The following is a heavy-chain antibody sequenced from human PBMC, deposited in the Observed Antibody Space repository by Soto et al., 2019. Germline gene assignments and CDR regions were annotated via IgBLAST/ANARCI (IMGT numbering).Heavy chain of an antibody. Sequence: QVQLVESGGGVVQPGRSLRLSCAASGFTFSSYAMHWVRQAPGKGLEWVAVISHDGSNKYYADSVKGRFTISRDNSKNTLYLQMNSLRAEDTAVYYCATPYSSSPFGQSSYFDYWGQGTLVTVSS. V-gene: IGHV3-30-3*01. CDR3: ATPYSSSPFGQSSYFDY. J-gene: IGHJ4*02. D-gene: IGHD6-6*01. CDR1: GFTFSSYA. CDR2: ISHDGSNK.